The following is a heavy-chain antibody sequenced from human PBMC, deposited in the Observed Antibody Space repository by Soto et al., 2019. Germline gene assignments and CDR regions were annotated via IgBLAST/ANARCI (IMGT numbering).Heavy chain of an antibody. D-gene: IGHD6-13*01. CDR2: ISYDGSNK. J-gene: IGHJ6*02. CDR3: ARVGYSSSWYLGYYYYGMDV. CDR1: GFTFSSYA. V-gene: IGHV3-30-3*01. Sequence: GGSLRLSCAASGFTFSSYAMHWVRQAPGKGLEWVAVISYDGSNKYYADSVKGRFTISRDNSKNTLYLQMNSLRAEDTAVYYCARVGYSSSWYLGYYYYGMDVWGQGTTVTVSS.